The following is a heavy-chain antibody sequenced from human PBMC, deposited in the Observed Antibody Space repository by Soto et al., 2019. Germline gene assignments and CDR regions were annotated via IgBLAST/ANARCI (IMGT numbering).Heavy chain of an antibody. CDR3: ARDIMPRLGFYQCGMDV. Sequence: GGSLRLSCAVSGFTFSSYSMNWVRQAPGKGLEWVSYISSSGTAIYSADSVKGRFTISRDNVKNSLYLQMNSLRDEDTAVYYCARDIMPRLGFYQCGMDVWGQGTTVTVSS. J-gene: IGHJ6*02. V-gene: IGHV3-48*02. D-gene: IGHD3-3*02. CDR1: GFTFSSYS. CDR2: ISSSGTAI.